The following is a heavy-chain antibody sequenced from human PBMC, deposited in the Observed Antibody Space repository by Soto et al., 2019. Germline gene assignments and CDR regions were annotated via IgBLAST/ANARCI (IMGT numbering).Heavy chain of an antibody. D-gene: IGHD4-17*01. Sequence: SETLSLTCTVSGGSISSGGYYWSWIRQHPGKGLEWIGYIYYSGSTYYNPSLKSRVTISVDTSKNQFSLKLSSVTAADTAVYYCARDVDYGGNLFYYWGQGTLVTVS. J-gene: IGHJ4*02. CDR3: ARDVDYGGNLFYY. CDR2: IYYSGST. CDR1: GGSISSGGYY. V-gene: IGHV4-31*03.